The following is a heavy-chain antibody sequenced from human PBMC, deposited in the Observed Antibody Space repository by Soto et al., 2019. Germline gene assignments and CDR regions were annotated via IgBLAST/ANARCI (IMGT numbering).Heavy chain of an antibody. V-gene: IGHV3-48*03. D-gene: IGHD3-10*01. Sequence: GGSLRLSCAVSGLTFSTDEMNWVRQAPGKGLEWLAYISYTSTTIKYADSVKGRFAVSRDNAKKSLSLQMNNLRAEDTAVYYCAKGEVRGIIPSYFDYWGLGTLVTVSS. CDR1: GLTFSTDE. CDR3: AKGEVRGIIPSYFDY. CDR2: ISYTSTTI. J-gene: IGHJ4*02.